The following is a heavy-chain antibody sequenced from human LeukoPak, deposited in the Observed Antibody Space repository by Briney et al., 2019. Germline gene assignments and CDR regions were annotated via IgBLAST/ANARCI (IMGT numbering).Heavy chain of an antibody. D-gene: IGHD6-6*01. J-gene: IGHJ4*02. CDR3: ARDLAARHFDY. CDR1: GFTFSSYG. CDR2: IWYDRSKK. Sequence: PGRSLRLSCEASGFTFSSYGMHRVRQSPGKGLEWVAVIWYDRSKKYYAGSVKGRFTNSRDNSKNTLYLQMNSLRGEETAIYYCARDLAARHFDYWGQGTLVTVSS. V-gene: IGHV3-33*01.